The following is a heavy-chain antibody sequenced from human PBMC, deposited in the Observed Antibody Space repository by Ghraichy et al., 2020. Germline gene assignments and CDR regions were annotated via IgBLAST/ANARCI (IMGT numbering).Heavy chain of an antibody. D-gene: IGHD2-2*01. CDR2: ISAYNGNA. Sequence: SVKVSCKASGYTFSSYGISWVRQAPGQGLEWLGWISAYNGNADYAQKFQGRVTMTTDTSTSTAYMELRSLRSDDTAFYYCTRVGSYCTSSSCFDYWDQGTLVTVSS. V-gene: IGHV1-18*04. J-gene: IGHJ4*02. CDR3: TRVGSYCTSSSCFDY. CDR1: GYTFSSYG.